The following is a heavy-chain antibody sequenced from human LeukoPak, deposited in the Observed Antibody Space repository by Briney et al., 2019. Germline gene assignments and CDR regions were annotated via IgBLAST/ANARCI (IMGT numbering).Heavy chain of an antibody. J-gene: IGHJ4*02. CDR2: INPSGGST. CDR1: GYTLTSYY. D-gene: IGHD6-19*01. V-gene: IGHV1-46*01. CDR3: ARDIAVAGTEVYFDY. Sequence: GASVKVSCKASGYTLTSYYMHWVRQAPGQGLEWMGIINPSGGSTSYAQKFQGRVTMTRDTSTSTVYMELSSLRSEDTAVYYCARDIAVAGTEVYFDYWGQGTLVTVSS.